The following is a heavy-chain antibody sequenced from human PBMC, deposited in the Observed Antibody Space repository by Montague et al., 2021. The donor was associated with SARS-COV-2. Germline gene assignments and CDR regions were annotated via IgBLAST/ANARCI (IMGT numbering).Heavy chain of an antibody. Sequence: SGSATTYNPSLKSRVTISIDTSKNQFSLNLSSVIAADTAVYFCARERSGSDVFDLWGQGTLGTVS. D-gene: IGHD6-19*01. V-gene: IGHV4-4*07. CDR3: ARERSGSDVFDL. CDR2: SGSAT. J-gene: IGHJ3*01.